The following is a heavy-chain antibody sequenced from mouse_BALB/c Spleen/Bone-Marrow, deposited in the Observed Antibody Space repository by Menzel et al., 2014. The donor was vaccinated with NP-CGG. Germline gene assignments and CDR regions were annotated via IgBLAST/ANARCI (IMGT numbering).Heavy chain of an antibody. CDR1: GYSFTGYF. CDR2: INPYNGDT. V-gene: IGHV1-20*02. J-gene: IGHJ2*01. D-gene: IGHD2-4*01. Sequence: EVHLVESGPELVKPGASVKISCKASGYSFTGYFMNWVMQSHGKSLEWIGRINPYNGDTFYNQKFKGKATLTVDKSSSTAHMELRSLASGDSAVYYCARDYYDYYFDYWGQGTTLTVSS. CDR3: ARDYYDYYFDY.